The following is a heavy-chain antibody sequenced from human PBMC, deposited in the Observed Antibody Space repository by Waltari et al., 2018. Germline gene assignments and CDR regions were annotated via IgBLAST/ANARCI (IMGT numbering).Heavy chain of an antibody. CDR2: IYPDDSDT. J-gene: IGHJ2*01. CDR1: GYSFTNDW. D-gene: IGHD3-3*01. Sequence: EVQPVQSGAEVRKPGTSLKISCKGSGYSFTNDWIGWGRQMPGQGLEWMGIIYPDDSDTRYSPSFHGQATISADKSTNIAYLQWSSLEASDTAMYYCARLSPDYDFWSGRPYYWYFDVWGRGTLVTVSS. V-gene: IGHV5-51*01. CDR3: ARLSPDYDFWSGRPYYWYFDV.